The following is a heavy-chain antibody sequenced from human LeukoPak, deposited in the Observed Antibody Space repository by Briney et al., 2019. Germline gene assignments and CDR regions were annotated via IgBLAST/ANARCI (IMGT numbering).Heavy chain of an antibody. CDR2: IIPIFGTA. CDR1: GGTFSSYA. Sequence: ASVKVSCKASGGTFSSYAISWVRQAPGQGLEWMGGIIPIFGTANYAQKFQGRVTITADESTSTAYMELSSLRSEDTAVYYCARDGYYDSSGPYYFDYWGQGTLVTVSS. CDR3: ARDGYYDSSGPYYFDY. J-gene: IGHJ4*02. D-gene: IGHD3-22*01. V-gene: IGHV1-69*13.